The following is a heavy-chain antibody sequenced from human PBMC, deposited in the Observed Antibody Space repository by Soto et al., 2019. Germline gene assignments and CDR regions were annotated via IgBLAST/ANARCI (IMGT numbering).Heavy chain of an antibody. CDR1: GFVFSSYG. V-gene: IGHV3-30*03. D-gene: IGHD1-26*01. J-gene: IGHJ5*01. Sequence: QAQLVESGGGVVQPGRSLRLSCAASGFVFSSYGMHWVRQAPGTGLEWVAVISSDGSLQHYADSAKVRFTVSRDNSKNMVLLQMSGLRAADTAVYYCVSDQGDGGASLPYSGAQGPLVSVSS. CDR3: VSDQGDGGASLPYS. CDR2: ISSDGSLQ.